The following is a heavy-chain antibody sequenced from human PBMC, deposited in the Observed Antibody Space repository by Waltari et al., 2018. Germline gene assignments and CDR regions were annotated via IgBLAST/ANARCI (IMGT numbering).Heavy chain of an antibody. V-gene: IGHV3-48*03. CDR1: GFTFSSLE. CDR3: ARSRFLETRYGMDV. D-gene: IGHD3-3*01. J-gene: IGHJ6*02. Sequence: LVESGGGLVQPGESLRLSCAASGFTFSSLEMAWVRQAPGKGPEWISYITTTSNTIYYADSVKGRFTISRDNAKDLLYLQMNSLRAEDTAVYYCARSRFLETRYGMDVWGPGTTVTVS. CDR2: ITTTSNTI.